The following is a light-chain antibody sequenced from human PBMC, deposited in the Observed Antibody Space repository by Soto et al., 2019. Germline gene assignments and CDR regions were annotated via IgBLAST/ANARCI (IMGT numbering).Light chain of an antibody. J-gene: IGKJ1*01. Sequence: DIQMTQSPFSLSASVGDRVTITCRASQSISSYLNWYQQKPGKAPKLLIYAASTLQSGVPSRFSGSGSGTDFTLTISCLQSEDFATYYCQQYYSYPRSTFGQGTKVDIK. V-gene: IGKV1-39*01. CDR3: QQYYSYPRST. CDR2: AAS. CDR1: QSISSY.